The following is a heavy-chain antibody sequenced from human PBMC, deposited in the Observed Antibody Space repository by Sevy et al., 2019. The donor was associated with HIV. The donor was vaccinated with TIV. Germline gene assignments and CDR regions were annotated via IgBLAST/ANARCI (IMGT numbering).Heavy chain of an antibody. CDR2: ISWNSGSI. CDR3: ARRIAVADTQYFDY. D-gene: IGHD6-19*01. CDR1: GFTFDEYA. J-gene: IGHJ4*02. Sequence: GGSLRLSCAASGFTFDEYAMHWVRQDPGKGLEWVSGISWNSGSIGYADSVKGRFTISRDNAKNCLYLQRNSLRAEDTALYYCARRIAVADTQYFDYWGQGTLVTVSS. V-gene: IGHV3-9*01.